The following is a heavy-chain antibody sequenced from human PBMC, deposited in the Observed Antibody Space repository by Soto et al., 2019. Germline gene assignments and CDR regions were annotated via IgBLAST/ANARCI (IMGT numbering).Heavy chain of an antibody. J-gene: IGHJ6*02. CDR3: AGGGGTRYYYYYGMDV. CDR1: GFTFSSYA. V-gene: IGHV3-30-3*01. CDR2: ISYDGSNK. Sequence: GGSLRLSCAASGFTFSSYAMHWVRQAPGKGLEWVAVISYDGSNKYYADSVKGRFTISRDNSKNTLYLQMNSLRAEDTAVYYCAGGGGTRYYYYYGMDVWGQGTTVTVSS. D-gene: IGHD2-2*01.